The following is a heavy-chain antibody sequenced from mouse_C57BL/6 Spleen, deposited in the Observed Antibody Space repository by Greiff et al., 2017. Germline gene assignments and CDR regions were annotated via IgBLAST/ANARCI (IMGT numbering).Heavy chain of an antibody. CDR1: GYTFTSYW. CDR3: ARGPNCYRSSHWYFDV. V-gene: IGHV1-55*01. Sequence: QVQLQQPGAELVKPGASVKMSCKASGYTFTSYWITWVKQRPGPGLEWIGDIYPGSGSTNYNEKFKGKATLTVDTSSSTAYMQLRSLTSEDSAVYYGARGPNCYRSSHWYFDVWGTGTTVTVSS. J-gene: IGHJ1*03. CDR2: IYPGSGST. D-gene: IGHD1-1*01.